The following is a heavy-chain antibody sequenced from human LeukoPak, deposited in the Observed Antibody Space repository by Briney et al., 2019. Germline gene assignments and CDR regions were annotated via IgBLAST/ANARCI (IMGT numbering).Heavy chain of an antibody. Sequence: GGSLRLSCAASGFTFNNYAMSWVRQAPGKGLEWVSTISGSGSNTYYADSVKGRFTIARDNSKHTLYLRMNSLRAEDTAVYYCAKGQWVTKSNWFDPWGQGTLVSVSS. J-gene: IGHJ5*02. CDR3: AKGQWVTKSNWFDP. D-gene: IGHD6-19*01. V-gene: IGHV3-23*01. CDR1: GFTFNNYA. CDR2: ISGSGSNT.